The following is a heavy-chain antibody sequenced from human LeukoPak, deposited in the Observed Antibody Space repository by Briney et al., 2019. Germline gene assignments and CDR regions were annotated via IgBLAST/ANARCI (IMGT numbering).Heavy chain of an antibody. CDR1: GYTFTSYD. Sequence: ASVKVSCNASGYTFTSYDINWVRQATGQGLEWMGWMSPNSGNTGYAQKFQGRVTITRNTSISTAYMELSSLRSEDTAVYYCARVFTGNSYYFDYWGQGTLVTVSS. V-gene: IGHV1-8*01. D-gene: IGHD1-1*01. CDR2: MSPNSGNT. CDR3: ARVFTGNSYYFDY. J-gene: IGHJ4*02.